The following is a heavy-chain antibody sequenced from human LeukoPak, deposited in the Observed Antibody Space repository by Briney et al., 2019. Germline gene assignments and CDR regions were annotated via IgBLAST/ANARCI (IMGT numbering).Heavy chain of an antibody. V-gene: IGHV4-34*01. CDR2: INHSGST. J-gene: IGHJ4*02. CDR3: ARGFKRYYDFWSGYYPEYYFDY. Sequence: PSETLSLTGAVYGGSFSGYYWSWIRQPPGKGLEWIGEINHSGSTNYNPSLKSRVTISVDTSKNQFSLKLSSVTAADTAVYYCARGFKRYYDFWSGYYPEYYFDYWGQGTLVTVSS. CDR1: GGSFSGYY. D-gene: IGHD3-3*01.